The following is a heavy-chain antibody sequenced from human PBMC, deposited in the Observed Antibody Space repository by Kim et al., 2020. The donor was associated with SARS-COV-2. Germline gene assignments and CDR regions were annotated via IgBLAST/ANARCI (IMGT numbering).Heavy chain of an antibody. D-gene: IGHD5-18*01. CDR3: ARQSPTAMANYYYYGM. V-gene: IGHV4-39*01. Sequence: SETLSLTCAVSGGSISSSDYYWGWIRQPPGKGLEWIGNIYYSGSTKYNPSLKSRITIYVDTSKNQFSLKLTSVTAADTAVYYCARQSPTAMANYYYYGM. CDR1: GGSISSSDYY. J-gene: IGHJ6*01. CDR2: IYYSGST.